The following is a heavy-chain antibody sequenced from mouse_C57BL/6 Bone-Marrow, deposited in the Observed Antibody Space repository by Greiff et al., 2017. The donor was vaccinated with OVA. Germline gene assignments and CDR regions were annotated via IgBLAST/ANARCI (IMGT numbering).Heavy chain of an antibody. CDR1: GYAFSSYW. D-gene: IGHD2-4*01. CDR2: IYPGDGDT. Sequence: QVQLKQSGAELVKPGASVKISCKASGYAFSSYWMNWVKQRPGKGLEWIGQIYPGDGDTNYNGKFKGKATLTADKSSSTAYMQLSSLTSEDSAVYFCARLYYDLEGDYFDYWGQGTTLTVSS. J-gene: IGHJ2*01. CDR3: ARLYYDLEGDYFDY. V-gene: IGHV1-80*01.